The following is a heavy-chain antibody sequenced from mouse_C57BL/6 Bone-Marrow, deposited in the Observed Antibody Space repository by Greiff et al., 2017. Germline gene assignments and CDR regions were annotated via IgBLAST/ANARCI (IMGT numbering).Heavy chain of an antibody. V-gene: IGHV1-26*01. CDR3: APIYYGNEGFAY. J-gene: IGHJ3*01. Sequence: EVQLQQSGPELVKPGASVKISCKASGYTFTDYYMNWVKQSHGKSLEWIGDINPNNGGTSYNQKFKGKATLTVDKSSSTAYMELRSLTSEDSAVYYWAPIYYGNEGFAYWGQGTLVTVSA. CDR2: INPNNGGT. D-gene: IGHD2-1*01. CDR1: GYTFTDYY.